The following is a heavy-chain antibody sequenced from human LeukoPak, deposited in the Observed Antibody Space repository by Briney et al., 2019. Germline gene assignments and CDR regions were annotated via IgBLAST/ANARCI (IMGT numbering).Heavy chain of an antibody. CDR3: ARAYSSGWSTEYYFDY. CDR1: GGSISSYY. J-gene: IGHJ4*02. Sequence: SETLSLTCTVSGGSISSYYWSWIRQPPGKGLEWIGYIYYSGSTNYNPSLKSRVTISVDTSKNQFSLKLSSVTAADTAVYYCARAYSSGWSTEYYFDYWGQGTLVTVSS. D-gene: IGHD6-19*01. CDR2: IYYSGST. V-gene: IGHV4-59*08.